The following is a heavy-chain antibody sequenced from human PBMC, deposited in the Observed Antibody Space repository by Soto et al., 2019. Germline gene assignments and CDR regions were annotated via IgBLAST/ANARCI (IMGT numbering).Heavy chain of an antibody. J-gene: IGHJ4*02. V-gene: IGHV1-18*04. CDR3: ARVWDITMVRGVMSY. Sequence: QVQLVQSGAEVKKPGASVKVSCKASGYTFTSYGISWVRQAPGQGLEGMGWISAYNGNTNKAQKLQGRVTMTTDTSTSTAYRELRSLRSDDTAVYYCARVWDITMVRGVMSYWGQGTLVTVSS. CDR2: ISAYNGNT. D-gene: IGHD3-10*01. CDR1: GYTFTSYG.